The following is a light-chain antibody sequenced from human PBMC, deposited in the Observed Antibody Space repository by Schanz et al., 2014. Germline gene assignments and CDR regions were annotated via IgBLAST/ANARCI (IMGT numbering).Light chain of an antibody. V-gene: IGKV3-11*01. CDR1: QSVSSS. J-gene: IGKJ4*01. CDR3: QQRSNWPSLT. Sequence: EIVMTQSPATLSVSPGEGVTLSCRASQSVSSSLAWYQQKPGQAPRLLIYDASNRATGIPARFSGSGSGTDFTLTISRLEPEDFAVYYCQQRSNWPSLTFGGGTKVDFK. CDR2: DAS.